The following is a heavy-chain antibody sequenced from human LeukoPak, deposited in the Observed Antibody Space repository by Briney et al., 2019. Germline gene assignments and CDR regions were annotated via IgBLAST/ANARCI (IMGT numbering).Heavy chain of an antibody. CDR1: GGSISSGGYY. Sequence: SQTLSLTCTVSGGSISSGGYYWSWIRQHPGKGLEWIGYIYYSGSTNYNPSLKSRVTISVDTSKNQFSLRLSSVTAADTAMYYCARGANWGTDYFDYWGQGTLVTVSS. J-gene: IGHJ4*02. CDR3: ARGANWGTDYFDY. D-gene: IGHD7-27*01. V-gene: IGHV4-61*08. CDR2: IYYSGST.